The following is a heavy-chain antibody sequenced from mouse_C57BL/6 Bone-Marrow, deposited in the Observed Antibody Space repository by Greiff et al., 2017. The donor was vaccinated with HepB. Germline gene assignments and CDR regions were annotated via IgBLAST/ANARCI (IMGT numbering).Heavy chain of an antibody. CDR3: ATSFITTVVATNYYAMDY. CDR1: GFSLTSYG. D-gene: IGHD1-1*01. V-gene: IGHV2-5*01. Sequence: VQLKESGPGLVQPSQSLSITCTVSGFSLTSYGVHWVRQSPGKGLEWLGVIWRGGSTDYNAAFMSRLSITKDNPKSQVFFKMNSLQADDTAIYYCATSFITTVVATNYYAMDYWGQGASVTVSS. J-gene: IGHJ4*01. CDR2: IWRGGST.